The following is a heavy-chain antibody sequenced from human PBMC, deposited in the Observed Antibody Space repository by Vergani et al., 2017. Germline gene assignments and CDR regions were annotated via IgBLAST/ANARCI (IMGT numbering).Heavy chain of an antibody. D-gene: IGHD3-10*01. Sequence: EVQLVASGGGLVQPGGSLRLSCAASGFTFSSYWMTWVRQAPGKGLEWVANIKQDGSEKDYVDSVKGRFTISRDNAKKSLYLQMNSLRAEDTAVYYCARNYYGSGSYLDYWGQGTLVTVSS. CDR1: GFTFSSYW. J-gene: IGHJ4*02. CDR2: IKQDGSEK. CDR3: ARNYYGSGSYLDY. V-gene: IGHV3-7*03.